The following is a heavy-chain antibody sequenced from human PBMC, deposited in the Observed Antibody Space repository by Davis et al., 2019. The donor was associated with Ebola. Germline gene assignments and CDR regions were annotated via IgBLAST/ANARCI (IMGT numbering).Heavy chain of an antibody. Sequence: ASVTVSCKASGYSFTSHYVHWVRQAPGQGLEWMGIINHSDDTVDAYYYAQKFRDRVTVTRDTSTTTVYMELSSLTPEETAVYYCARGDSGAWPPSIDYWGQGTLVTVSS. V-gene: IGHV1-46*01. CDR2: INHSDDTVDAY. J-gene: IGHJ4*02. D-gene: IGHD2-15*01. CDR3: ARGDSGAWPPSIDY. CDR1: GYSFTSHY.